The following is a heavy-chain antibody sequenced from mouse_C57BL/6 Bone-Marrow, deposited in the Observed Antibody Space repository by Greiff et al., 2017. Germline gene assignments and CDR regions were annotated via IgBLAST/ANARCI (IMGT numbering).Heavy chain of an antibody. D-gene: IGHD3-2*02. V-gene: IGHV1-55*01. J-gene: IGHJ3*01. CDR1: GYTFTSYW. Sequence: QVQLQQPGAELVKPGASVKMSCKASGYTFTSYWITWVKQRPGQGLEWIGDIYPGSGSSNYNEKFKSKATLTVDTSSSTAYMQLSSLTSEDSAVYYCATGGSSGYWFAYWGKGTLGTVSA. CDR2: IYPGSGSS. CDR3: ATGGSSGYWFAY.